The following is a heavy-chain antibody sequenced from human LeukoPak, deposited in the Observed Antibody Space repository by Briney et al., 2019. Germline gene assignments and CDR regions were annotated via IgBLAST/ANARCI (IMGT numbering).Heavy chain of an antibody. V-gene: IGHV1-2*02. D-gene: IGHD6-13*01. J-gene: IGHJ4*02. CDR1: GYTFTGYY. CDR3: ARVSSWSQRGVEY. Sequence: ASVKVSCKASGYTFTGYYMHWVRQAPGQGLEWMGWINPNSGGTNYAQKFQGRVTMTRDTSISTAYMELSRLRSDDTAVYYCARVSSWSQRGVEYWGQGTLVTVSS. CDR2: INPNSGGT.